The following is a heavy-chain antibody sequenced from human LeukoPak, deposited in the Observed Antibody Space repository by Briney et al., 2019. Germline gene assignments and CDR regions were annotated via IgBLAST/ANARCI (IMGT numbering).Heavy chain of an antibody. J-gene: IGHJ4*02. CDR3: ARDGYGAYHLEY. CDR1: GFSFSSYS. D-gene: IGHD4-17*01. V-gene: IGHV3-21*01. Sequence: GGSLRLSCAASGFSFSSYSMNWVGQAPGRGLEWVSSITSSSSYIYYPDAVKGRFTISRDNAKNSLYLQMNSLRAEDTAVHYCARDGYGAYHLEYWGQGTLVTVSS. CDR2: ITSSSSYI.